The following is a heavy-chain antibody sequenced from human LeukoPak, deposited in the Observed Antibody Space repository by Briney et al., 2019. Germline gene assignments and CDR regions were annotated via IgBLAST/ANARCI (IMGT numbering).Heavy chain of an antibody. CDR2: IYYSGST. D-gene: IGHD3-3*01. J-gene: IGHJ4*02. V-gene: IGHV4-59*12. Sequence: SETLSLTCTVSGGSISSYYWSWIRQPPGKGLEWIGYIYYSGSTNYNPSLKSRVTISVDTSKNQFSLKLSSVTAADTAVYYCAREGFSSGYYRYWGQGTLVTVSS. CDR1: GGSISSYY. CDR3: AREGFSSGYYRY.